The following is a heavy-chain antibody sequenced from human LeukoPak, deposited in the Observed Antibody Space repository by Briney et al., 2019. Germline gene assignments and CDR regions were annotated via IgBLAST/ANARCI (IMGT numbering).Heavy chain of an antibody. CDR2: IYYSGSI. D-gene: IGHD1-26*01. Sequence: SETLSLTCTVSGGSISSYYWSWIRQPPGKGLEWIGYIYYSGSINYNPSLKSRVTISVDTSKNQFSLKLSSVTAADTAVYYCARAQSGSPDYWGQGTLVTVSS. CDR1: GGSISSYY. CDR3: ARAQSGSPDY. J-gene: IGHJ4*02. V-gene: IGHV4-59*01.